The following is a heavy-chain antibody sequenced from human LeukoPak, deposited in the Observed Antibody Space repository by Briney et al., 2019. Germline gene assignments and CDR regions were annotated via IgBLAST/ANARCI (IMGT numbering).Heavy chain of an antibody. J-gene: IGHJ4*02. Sequence: GGSLRLSCAASGFTFSSYGMHWVRQAPGKGLEWVAFIRYDGSNKYYADSVKGRFTISRDNSKNTLYLQMNSLRAEDTAVYYCAKDLYYYDSRGDYWGQGTLVTVPS. D-gene: IGHD3-22*01. V-gene: IGHV3-30*02. CDR3: AKDLYYYDSRGDY. CDR2: IRYDGSNK. CDR1: GFTFSSYG.